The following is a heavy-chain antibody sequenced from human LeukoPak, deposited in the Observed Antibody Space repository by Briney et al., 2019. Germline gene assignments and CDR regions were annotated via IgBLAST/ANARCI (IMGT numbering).Heavy chain of an antibody. CDR1: GFTFSSYA. J-gene: IGHJ5*02. V-gene: IGHV3-23*01. D-gene: IGHD6-13*01. CDR2: ISGSGGST. CDR3: ARGYSSSLNWFDP. Sequence: GGSLRLSCAASGFTFSSYAMSWVRQAPGKGLEWVSAISGSGGSTYYADPVKGRFTISRDNSKNTLYLQMNSLRAEDTAVYYCARGYSSSLNWFDPWGQGTLVTVSS.